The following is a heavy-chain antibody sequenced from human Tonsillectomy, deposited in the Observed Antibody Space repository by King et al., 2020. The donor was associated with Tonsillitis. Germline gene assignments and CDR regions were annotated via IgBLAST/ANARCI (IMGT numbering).Heavy chain of an antibody. CDR2: INPNSGGT. J-gene: IGHJ3*02. CDR3: ASIVDYDILTGYYRALYAFDI. CDR1: GYTFTGYY. V-gene: IGHV1-2*02. D-gene: IGHD3-9*01. Sequence: VQLVESGAEVKKPGASVKVSCKASGYTFTGYYMHWVRQAPGQGLEWMGWINPNSGGTNYAQKFQGRVTMTRDTSISTAYMELSRLRSDDTAVYYCASIVDYDILTGYYRALYAFDIWGQGTMVTVSS.